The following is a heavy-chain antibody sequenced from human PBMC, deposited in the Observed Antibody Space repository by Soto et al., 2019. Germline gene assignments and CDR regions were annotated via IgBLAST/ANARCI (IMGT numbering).Heavy chain of an antibody. D-gene: IGHD3-3*01. J-gene: IGHJ4*02. V-gene: IGHV3-23*01. CDR1: GFTFDTYA. CDR3: AKDPDYDFWSGFTTTFYS. CDR2: ISGGGDKT. Sequence: PGGSLRLSCAASGFTFDTYAMSWVRQAPGKGLEWVSTISGGGDKTYYADSVKGRFTISRDNSKNTVSLQLNSLRAEDTAVYYCAKDPDYDFWSGFTTTFYSWGQGTLVTVSS.